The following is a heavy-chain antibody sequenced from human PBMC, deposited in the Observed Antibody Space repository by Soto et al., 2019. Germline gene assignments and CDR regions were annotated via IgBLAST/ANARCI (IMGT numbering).Heavy chain of an antibody. J-gene: IGHJ3*02. D-gene: IGHD1-26*01. CDR1: GFILSSYE. Sequence: GGSLRLSCAASGFILSSYEVNWVRQAPGKGLEWVSYISSSGGTIYYADSVKGRFTISRDNAKNSLSLQMNSLRAEDTAVYYCARAIRAYSGSYSGAFDIWGQGTMV. CDR3: ARAIRAYSGSYSGAFDI. CDR2: ISSSGGTI. V-gene: IGHV3-48*03.